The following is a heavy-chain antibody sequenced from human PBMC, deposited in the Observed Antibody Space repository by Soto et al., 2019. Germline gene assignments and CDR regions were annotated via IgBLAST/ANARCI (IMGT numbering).Heavy chain of an antibody. CDR2: ISSSGSTI. CDR1: GFTFSSYE. J-gene: IGHJ6*02. Sequence: GGSLRLSCAASGFTFSSYEMNWVRQAPGKGLEWVSYISSSGSTIYYADSVKGRFTISRDNAKNSLYLQMNSLRAEDTAVYCCASEEVVPAAPYYYGMDVWGQGTTVTVSS. V-gene: IGHV3-48*03. CDR3: ASEEVVPAAPYYYGMDV. D-gene: IGHD2-2*01.